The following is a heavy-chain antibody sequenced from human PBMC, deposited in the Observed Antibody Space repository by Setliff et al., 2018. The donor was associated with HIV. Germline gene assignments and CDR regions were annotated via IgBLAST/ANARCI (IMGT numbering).Heavy chain of an antibody. CDR1: GFTFSDHY. Sequence: GGSLRLSCAASGFTFSDHYMDWVRQAPGKGLEWVGRSTNKDNSYTTTYAASVKGRFTISRDDSKNSLYLQMNSLKIEDTAMYYCTSRPPNSSSRRFDPWGQGTLVTVSS. CDR2: STNKDNSYTT. D-gene: IGHD6-13*01. CDR3: TSRPPNSSSRRFDP. V-gene: IGHV3-72*01. J-gene: IGHJ5*02.